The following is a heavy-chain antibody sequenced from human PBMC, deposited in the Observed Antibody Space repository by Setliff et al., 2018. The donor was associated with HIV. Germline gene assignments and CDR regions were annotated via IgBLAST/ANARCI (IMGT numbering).Heavy chain of an antibody. CDR3: ARQGAGYYYDSSEYYTGNGFDF. V-gene: IGHV1-69*05. CDR2: IIPIFGAA. Sequence: GASVKVSCKASGGTFSTYAISWVRQAPGQGLEWMGGIIPIFGAANYAQKFRGRVTMTSDTSTGTVYMELSSLRSEDTAVYYCARQGAGYYYDSSEYYTGNGFDFWGQGTLVTVSS. CDR1: GGTFSTYA. D-gene: IGHD3-22*01. J-gene: IGHJ3*01.